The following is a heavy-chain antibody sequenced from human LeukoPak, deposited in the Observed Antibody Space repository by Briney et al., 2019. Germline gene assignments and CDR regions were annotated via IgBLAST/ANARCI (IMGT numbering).Heavy chain of an antibody. V-gene: IGHV7-4-1*02. CDR2: INTNTGNP. D-gene: IGHD1-14*01. Sequence: GASVKVSCKASGYTFTSYAMNWVRQAPGQGLEWMGWINTNTGNPTYAQGFTGRFVFSLDTSVSTAYLQISSLKAEDTAVYHCARTVYAYYYYYYYMDVWGKGTTVTVSS. J-gene: IGHJ6*03. CDR3: ARTVYAYYYYYYYMDV. CDR1: GYTFTSYA.